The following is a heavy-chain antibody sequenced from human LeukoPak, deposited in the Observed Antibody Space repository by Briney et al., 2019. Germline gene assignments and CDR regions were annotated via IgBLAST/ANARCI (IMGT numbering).Heavy chain of an antibody. D-gene: IGHD3-22*01. J-gene: IGHJ5*02. Sequence: ASVKVSSKASGYTFTGDYMHWVRHAPGQGLEWMGRINPHSGGTNYTHKIHGRVTMTRDTSISTAYMELSRLRSDDTAVYYCARGMGDYYDSSGYPEFDPWGQRTLVSVSS. CDR2: INPHSGGT. CDR3: ARGMGDYYDSSGYPEFDP. V-gene: IGHV1-2*06. CDR1: GYTFTGDY.